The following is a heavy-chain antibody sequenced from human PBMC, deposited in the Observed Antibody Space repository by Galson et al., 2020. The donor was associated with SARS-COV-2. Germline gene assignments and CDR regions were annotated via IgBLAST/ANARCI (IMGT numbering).Heavy chain of an antibody. Sequence: SQTLSLTCAVSGGSISSGGYSWSWIRQPPGKGLEWIGYIYYSGSTYYNPSLKSRVTISVDTSKNQFSLKLSSVTAADTAVYYCARDPSPYGDSYFDYWGQGTLVTVSS. V-gene: IGHV4-30-4*07. CDR3: ARDPSPYGDSYFDY. D-gene: IGHD4-17*01. J-gene: IGHJ4*02. CDR1: GGSISSGGYS. CDR2: IYYSGST.